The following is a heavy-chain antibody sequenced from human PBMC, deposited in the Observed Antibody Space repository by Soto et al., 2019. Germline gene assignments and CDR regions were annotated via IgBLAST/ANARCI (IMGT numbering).Heavy chain of an antibody. CDR2: ISAYNGNT. V-gene: IGHV1-18*01. CDR3: ARDKITGLFGY. CDR1: GYTFTSYG. Sequence: ASVKVCCKASGYTFTSYGITWVRQAKGQGLEWMGWISAYNGNTNYAQTLQGRVTMTTDTSTSTAYMELRSLRSDETAVYYCARDKITGLFGYWGQGTLVTVSS. D-gene: IGHD2-8*02. J-gene: IGHJ4*02.